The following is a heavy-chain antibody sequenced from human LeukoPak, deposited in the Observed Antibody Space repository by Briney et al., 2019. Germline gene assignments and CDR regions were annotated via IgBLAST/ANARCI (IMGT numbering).Heavy chain of an antibody. J-gene: IGHJ3*01. Sequence: GGSLRLSCAASGFTFSSYGIHWVRQAPGKVLEWVAVISYDGRNKHYADSVKGRFTISRDNSQNTLYLQMNSLRPDDTAVYYCAREGKLRDDNYKDAFDLWGQGTMVTVSS. CDR3: AREGKLRDDNYKDAFDL. D-gene: IGHD5-24*01. V-gene: IGHV3-30*03. CDR2: ISYDGRNK. CDR1: GFTFSSYG.